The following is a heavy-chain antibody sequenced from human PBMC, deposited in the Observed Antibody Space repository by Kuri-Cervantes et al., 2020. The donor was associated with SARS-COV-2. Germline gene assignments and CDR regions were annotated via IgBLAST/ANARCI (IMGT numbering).Heavy chain of an antibody. Sequence: GESLKISCAASGFTFSSYWMSWVRQAPGKGLEWVANIKQDGSEKYYVDSVKGRFTISRDNAKNSLYPQMNSLRAEDTAVYYCARGGGSYCAYWGQGTLVTVSS. CDR1: GFTFSSYW. D-gene: IGHD1-26*01. J-gene: IGHJ4*02. V-gene: IGHV3-7*01. CDR2: IKQDGSEK. CDR3: ARGGGSYCAY.